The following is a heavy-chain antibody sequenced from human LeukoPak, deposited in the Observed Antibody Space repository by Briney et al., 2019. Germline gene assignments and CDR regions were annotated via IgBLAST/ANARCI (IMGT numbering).Heavy chain of an antibody. CDR2: INPNSGNT. J-gene: IGHJ4*02. D-gene: IGHD5-18*01. CDR3: ARGVGHRGQEHSYLYYFDY. Sequence: ASVKVSCKASGYTFTSYDINWVRQANGQGLEWMGWINPNSGNTDYAQKFQGRVIITRDTSISTAYMELSSLISEDTAVYYCARGVGHRGQEHSYLYYFDYGGQGPLVTVSS. CDR1: GYTFTSYD. V-gene: IGHV1-8*01.